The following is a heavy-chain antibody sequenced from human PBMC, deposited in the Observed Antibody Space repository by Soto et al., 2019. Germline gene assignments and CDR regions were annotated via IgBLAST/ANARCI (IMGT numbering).Heavy chain of an antibody. D-gene: IGHD2-2*01. J-gene: IGHJ6*03. Sequence: GSLRLSCAASGFTFSSYAMSWVRQAPGKGLEWVSAISGSGGSTYYADSVKGRFTISRDNSKNTLYLQMNSLRAEDTAVYYCAKSGCSSTSCYYYYYYMDVWGKGTTVTVSS. CDR2: ISGSGGST. V-gene: IGHV3-23*01. CDR3: AKSGCSSTSCYYYYYYMDV. CDR1: GFTFSSYA.